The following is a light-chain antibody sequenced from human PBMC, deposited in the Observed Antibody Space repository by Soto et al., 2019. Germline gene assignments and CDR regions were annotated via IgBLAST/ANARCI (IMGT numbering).Light chain of an antibody. J-gene: IGLJ1*01. Sequence: QSVLTQPPSVSGAPGQRVIISCTGSSSNIGTGYDVHWYQHLPGTAPKLLIYSNNNRPSGVPDRFSGSRSGTSASLAITGLQAEDEADYYCQSYDSSLSGSYVFGTGTQLTVL. CDR2: SNN. CDR1: SSNIGTGYD. CDR3: QSYDSSLSGSYV. V-gene: IGLV1-40*01.